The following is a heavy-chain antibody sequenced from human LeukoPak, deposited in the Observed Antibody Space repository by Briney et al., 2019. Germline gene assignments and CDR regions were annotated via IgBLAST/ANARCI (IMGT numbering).Heavy chain of an antibody. CDR2: TYYRSKWNT. CDR3: ARGCYSSFDY. Sequence: SQTLSLTCAICGDSLSNNNVAWNWIRQSPSRGLEWLRRTYYRSKWNTDYAVSVKSRITINSDTSKNQSSLQLSSVTPEDTAVYYCARGCYSSFDYWDQGTLVTVSS. CDR1: GDSLSNNNVA. J-gene: IGHJ4*02. D-gene: IGHD5-18*01. V-gene: IGHV6-1*01.